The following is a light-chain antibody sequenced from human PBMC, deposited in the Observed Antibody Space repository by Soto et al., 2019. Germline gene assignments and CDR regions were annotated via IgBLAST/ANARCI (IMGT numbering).Light chain of an antibody. CDR1: SSHVGSYDF. CDR3: CADAGSSRYV. V-gene: IGLV2-23*02. Sequence: QSALTQPASVSGSPGQSITISCTRSSSHVGSYDFVSWYQQHPGKAPKVLIYEVTKRPSGVSNRFSGSKSGNTASLTISELQADDEADYYCCADAGSSRYVFGTGTKVTVL. J-gene: IGLJ1*01. CDR2: EVT.